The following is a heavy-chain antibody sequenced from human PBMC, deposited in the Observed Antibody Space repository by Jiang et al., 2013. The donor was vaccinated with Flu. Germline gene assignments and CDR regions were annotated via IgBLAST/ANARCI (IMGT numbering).Heavy chain of an antibody. CDR3: AKGVVVAARNTSYYYGMDV. V-gene: IGHV3-23*01. CDR1: A. Sequence: AMSWVPAQGVQGRGTWSGSSAISGSGGSTYYADSVKGRFTISRDNSKNTLYLQMNSLRAEDTAVYYCAKGVVVAARNTSYYYGMDVWGKGTTVTVSS. J-gene: IGHJ6*04. D-gene: IGHD2-15*01. CDR2: ISGSGGST.